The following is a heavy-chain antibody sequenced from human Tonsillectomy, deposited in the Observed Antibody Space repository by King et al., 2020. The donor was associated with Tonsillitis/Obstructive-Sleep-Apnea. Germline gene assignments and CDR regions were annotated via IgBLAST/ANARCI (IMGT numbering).Heavy chain of an antibody. CDR2: IIPLLDVA. V-gene: IGHV1-69*09. D-gene: IGHD6-19*01. Sequence: VQLVESGAEVKKPGSSVKVSCKASGGTFSSYAISWVRQAPGQGPEWMGRIIPLLDVANYAQKFQGRVTITADKSTSTAYIDLSSLRSEDTAVYYCAADFRVAVSPGSFYSYYYREVWGKGPAVRVPS. CDR1: GGTFSSYA. CDR3: AADFRVAVSPGSFYSYYYREV. J-gene: IGHJ6*03.